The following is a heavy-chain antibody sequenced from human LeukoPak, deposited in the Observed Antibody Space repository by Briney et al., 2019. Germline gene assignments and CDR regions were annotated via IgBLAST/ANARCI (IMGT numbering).Heavy chain of an antibody. V-gene: IGHV3-23*01. CDR3: AKDSSGWSRDY. D-gene: IGHD6-19*01. CDR2: ISGSGGSA. J-gene: IGHJ4*02. CDR1: GFTFNNYA. Sequence: GGSLRLSCAASGFTFNNYAMSWVRQAPGKGLEWVSAISGSGGSAYYADSVKGRFTISRDNSKNTLYLQMNSLRAEDTAVYYCAKDSSGWSRDYWGQGTLVIVSS.